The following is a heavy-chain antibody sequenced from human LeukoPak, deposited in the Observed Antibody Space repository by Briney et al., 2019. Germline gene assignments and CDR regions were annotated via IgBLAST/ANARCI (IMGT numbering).Heavy chain of an antibody. J-gene: IGHJ6*03. D-gene: IGHD3-10*01. CDR2: IRRKAHSYAT. V-gene: IGHV3-73*01. CDR1: GFTFSAAA. CDR3: TREAGSNYYYYMDV. Sequence: PGGSLRLSCAASGFTFSAAAMHWVRQASGKGLEWVGRIRRKAHSYATAYGASVKGRFTISRDDSKNTAYLQMNSLKTEDTAVYYCTREAGSNYYYYMDVWSKGTTVTVSS.